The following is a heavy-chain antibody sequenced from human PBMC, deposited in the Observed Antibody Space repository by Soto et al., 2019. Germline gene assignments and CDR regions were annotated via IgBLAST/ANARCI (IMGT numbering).Heavy chain of an antibody. CDR2: ISGTASRT. CDR1: GFTPTTTP. V-gene: IGHV3-23*01. D-gene: IGHD3-9*01. CDR3: ATSFRYFDT. J-gene: IGHJ4*02. Sequence: EVQLLESGGGLVLPGGSLRLSCAGSGFTPTTTPLSWVRQPPGKGLEWVTTISGTASRTYYVDSVKGRFFISRDNSKNTVTLQMNILTLDDTAVYYCATSFRYFDTWGQGTRVTVSS.